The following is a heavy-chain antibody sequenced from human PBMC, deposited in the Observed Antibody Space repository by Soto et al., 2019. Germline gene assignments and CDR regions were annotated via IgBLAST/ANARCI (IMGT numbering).Heavy chain of an antibody. CDR1: GYTFTSYG. CDR3: AREGVPAATYGMDV. Sequence: GASVKVSCKASGYTFTSYGISLVRQAPGQGLEWMXWXSXXXGXTXXXKXXEXRVTMTTDTSTSTAYMELRSLRSDDTAVYYCAREGVPAATYGMDVWGQGTTVTVSS. CDR2: XSXXXGXT. J-gene: IGHJ6*02. D-gene: IGHD2-2*01. V-gene: IGHV1-18*04.